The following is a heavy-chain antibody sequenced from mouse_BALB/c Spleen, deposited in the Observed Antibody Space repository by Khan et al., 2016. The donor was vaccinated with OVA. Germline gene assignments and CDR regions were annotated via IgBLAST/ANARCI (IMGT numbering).Heavy chain of an antibody. Sequence: QVQLKESGPGLVAPSQNLSITCTVSGFSLTNYGVHWLRQPPGKGLEWLGVIWAGGSTNYNSALMSRLSISKDNSKGQVFLKMNSLQTDDTAMYYCATLYGDEPYWGQGTLVTVSA. J-gene: IGHJ3*01. CDR1: GFSLTNYG. CDR3: ATLYGDEPY. V-gene: IGHV2-9*02. D-gene: IGHD2-13*01. CDR2: IWAGGST.